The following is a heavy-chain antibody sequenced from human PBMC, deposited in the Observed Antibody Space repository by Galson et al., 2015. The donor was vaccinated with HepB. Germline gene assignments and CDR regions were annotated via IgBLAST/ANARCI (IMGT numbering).Heavy chain of an antibody. CDR3: ARVAMGAHYGRRYCSSTSCRLRYWFDP. D-gene: IGHD2-2*01. V-gene: IGHV1-8*01. J-gene: IGHJ5*02. Sequence: SVKVSCKASGYTFTSYDINWVRQATGQGLEWMGWMNPNSGNTGYAQKFQGRVTMTRNTSISTAYMELSSLRSEDTAVYYCARVAMGAHYGRRYCSSTSCRLRYWFDPWGQGTLVTVSS. CDR2: MNPNSGNT. CDR1: GYTFTSYD.